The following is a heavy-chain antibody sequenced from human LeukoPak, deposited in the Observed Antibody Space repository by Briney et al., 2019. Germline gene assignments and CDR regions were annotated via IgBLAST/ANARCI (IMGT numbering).Heavy chain of an antibody. CDR3: ARRLFGVVGGFDY. Sequence: GGSLRLSGAASGFTFSSYSMNWVRQAPGKGLEWGSSISSSSSYIYYADSVKGRFTISRNNAKNSLYLQMNSLRAEDTAVYYCARRLFGVVGGFDYWGQGTLVTVSS. D-gene: IGHD3-10*01. CDR2: ISSSSSYI. CDR1: GFTFSSYS. J-gene: IGHJ4*02. V-gene: IGHV3-21*01.